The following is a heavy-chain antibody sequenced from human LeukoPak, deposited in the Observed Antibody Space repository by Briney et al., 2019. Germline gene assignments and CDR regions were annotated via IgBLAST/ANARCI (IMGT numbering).Heavy chain of an antibody. CDR1: GFTVSSNY. CDR3: ARDRGAAADPSEYFQH. CDR2: IYSGGST. D-gene: IGHD6-13*01. V-gene: IGHV3-66*01. Sequence: PGGSLRLSCAASGFTVSSNYMSWVRQAPGKGLEWVSVIYSGGSTYYADSVKGRFTISRDNSKNTLYLQMNSLRAEDTAVCYCARDRGAAADPSEYFQHWGQGTLVTVSS. J-gene: IGHJ1*01.